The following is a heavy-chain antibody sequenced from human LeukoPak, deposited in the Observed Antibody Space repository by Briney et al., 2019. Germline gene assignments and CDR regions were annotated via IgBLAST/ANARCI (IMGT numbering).Heavy chain of an antibody. CDR2: IYPGDSDT. Sequence: IYPGDSDTRYSPSFQGQVTISADKSISTAYLQWSSLKASDTAMYYCARGEVGATFVNHFDYWGQGTLVTVSS. D-gene: IGHD1-26*01. CDR3: ARGEVGATFVNHFDY. V-gene: IGHV5-51*01. J-gene: IGHJ4*02.